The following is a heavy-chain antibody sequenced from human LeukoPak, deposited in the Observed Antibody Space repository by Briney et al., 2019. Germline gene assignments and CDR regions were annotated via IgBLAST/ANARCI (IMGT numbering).Heavy chain of an antibody. CDR3: ARGNSGSHWGDHYFYMDV. CDR2: ITHNGGA. Sequence: SETLSLTCAVYGGSFRGYFWGWVRQTPGKGLEWLGEITHNGGANYMPSLSGRVSVFQDVSKNQFSLKLSSVTAADTGVYYCARGNSGSHWGDHYFYMDVWGKGTTVIVSS. J-gene: IGHJ6*03. CDR1: GGSFRGYF. V-gene: IGHV4-34*01. D-gene: IGHD1-26*01.